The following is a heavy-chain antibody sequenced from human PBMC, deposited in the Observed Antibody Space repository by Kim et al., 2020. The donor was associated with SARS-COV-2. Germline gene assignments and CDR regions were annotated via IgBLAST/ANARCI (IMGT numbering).Heavy chain of an antibody. CDR3: ARTLPVSRGWFDP. Sequence: SVKVSCKASGGTFSSYAISWVRQAPGQGLEWMGRIIPILGIANYAQKFQGRVTITADKSTSTAYMELSSLRSEDTAVYYCARTLPVSRGWFDPWGQGTLVTVSS. D-gene: IGHD1-20*01. CDR2: IIPILGIA. J-gene: IGHJ5*02. CDR1: GGTFSSYA. V-gene: IGHV1-69*04.